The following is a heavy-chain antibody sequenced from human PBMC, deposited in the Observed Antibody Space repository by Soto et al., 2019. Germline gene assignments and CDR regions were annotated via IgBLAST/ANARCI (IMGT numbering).Heavy chain of an antibody. CDR1: GFTLSNDA. CDR3: AREDHQLLISLDY. Sequence: LXLSCASSGFTLSNDAMSWVRQAPGKGLEWFSAINTSGRGGTTHYADSVRGRFTISRDTSKNTLYLQMDSLRAEDTAIYYCAREDHQLLISLDYWRQGTLVTVSS. CDR2: INTSGRGGTT. D-gene: IGHD2-2*01. J-gene: IGHJ4*02. V-gene: IGHV3-23*01.